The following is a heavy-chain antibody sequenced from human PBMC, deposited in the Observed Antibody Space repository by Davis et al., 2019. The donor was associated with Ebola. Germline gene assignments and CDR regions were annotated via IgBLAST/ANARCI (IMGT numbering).Heavy chain of an antibody. V-gene: IGHV4-61*01. CDR2: IYYSGST. Sequence: SETLSLTCTVSGGSISSSSYYWSWIRQPPGKGLEWIGYIYYSGSTNYNPSLKSRVTISVDTSKNQFSLKLSSVTAADTAVYYCARDRGVLRYFDWLIYGMDVWGQGTTVTVSS. CDR1: GGSISSSSYY. CDR3: ARDRGVLRYFDWLIYGMDV. D-gene: IGHD3-9*01. J-gene: IGHJ6*02.